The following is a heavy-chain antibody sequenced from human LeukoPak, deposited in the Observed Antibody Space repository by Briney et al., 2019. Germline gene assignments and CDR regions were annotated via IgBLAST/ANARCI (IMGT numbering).Heavy chain of an antibody. CDR3: ARAMRGPYGSGIYPLGY. CDR1: GYTFTSYD. CDR2: MNPNSGNT. J-gene: IGHJ4*02. D-gene: IGHD3-10*01. V-gene: IGHV1-8*01. Sequence: ASVKVSCKASGYTFTSYDINWVRQATGQGLEWMGWMNPNSGNTGYAQKFQGRVTMTRNTSISTAYMELSSLRSEDTAVYYCARAMRGPYGSGIYPLGYGGQGTLVTVS.